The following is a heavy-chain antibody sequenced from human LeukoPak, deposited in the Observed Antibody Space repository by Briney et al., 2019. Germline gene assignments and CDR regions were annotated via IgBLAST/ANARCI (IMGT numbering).Heavy chain of an antibody. Sequence: GGSLRLSCAASGFPFNAYWMTWVRQAPGKGLEWVANIRQDGDTKYYVDSVKGRFTISRDNAMNSLYLQMNSLRAEDTANYYCARSLPYGTTWYGRSDFWGQGTLVTVSP. D-gene: IGHD6-13*01. CDR3: ARSLPYGTTWYGRSDF. J-gene: IGHJ4*02. V-gene: IGHV3-7*03. CDR1: GFPFNAYW. CDR2: IRQDGDTK.